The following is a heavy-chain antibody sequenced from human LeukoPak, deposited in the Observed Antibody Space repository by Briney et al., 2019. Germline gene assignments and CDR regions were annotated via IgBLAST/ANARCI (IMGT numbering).Heavy chain of an antibody. CDR1: GFTFRSYA. D-gene: IGHD6-13*01. Sequence: GGSLRLSCAASGFTFRSYAMNWVRQAPGKGLEWVSVISGSGSSTYYADSVKGRFTISRDNSKNTLYLQMNSLRAEDTAVYYCATSFGPVIAAAGTGADWGQGTLVTVSS. J-gene: IGHJ4*02. CDR2: ISGSGSST. CDR3: ATSFGPVIAAAGTGAD. V-gene: IGHV3-23*01.